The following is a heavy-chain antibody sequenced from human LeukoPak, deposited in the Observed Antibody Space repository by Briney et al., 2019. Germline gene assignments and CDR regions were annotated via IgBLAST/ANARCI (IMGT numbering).Heavy chain of an antibody. V-gene: IGHV4-38-2*01. CDR3: ARKLRLDYYGSGSYYTPDY. D-gene: IGHD3-10*01. Sequence: SETPSLTCAVYGGSFSGYYWGWIRQPPGKGLEWIGSIYHSGSTYYNPSLKSRVTISVDTSKNQFSLKLSSVTAADTAVYYCARKLRLDYYGSGSYYTPDYWGQGTLVTVSS. CDR1: GGSFSGYY. J-gene: IGHJ4*02. CDR2: IYHSGST.